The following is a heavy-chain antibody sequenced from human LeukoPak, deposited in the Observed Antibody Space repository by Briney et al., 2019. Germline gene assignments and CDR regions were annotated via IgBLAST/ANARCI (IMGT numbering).Heavy chain of an antibody. Sequence: GGSLRLSCAAFGFTFSTSGMNWVRQAPGKGLEWVSHISGSGDDTQYADSVKGRFIISRDNSKDTLYLQMNSLRGDDTAVYYCVRRQQSSGWGLLNWFDPWGQGTLVTVSS. V-gene: IGHV3-23*01. CDR1: GFTFSTSG. D-gene: IGHD6-19*01. J-gene: IGHJ5*02. CDR3: VRRQQSSGWGLLNWFDP. CDR2: ISGSGDDT.